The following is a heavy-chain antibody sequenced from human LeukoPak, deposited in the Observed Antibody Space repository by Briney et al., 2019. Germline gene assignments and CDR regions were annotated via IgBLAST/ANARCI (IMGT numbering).Heavy chain of an antibody. CDR2: ISTSSSYI. CDR3: ARETYCGGDCYVQYYFDY. CDR1: GFTFSSYS. D-gene: IGHD2-21*02. V-gene: IGHV3-21*01. J-gene: IGHJ4*02. Sequence: GRSLTLSCAASGFTFSSYSMNWVRQAPRKGLEWVSSISTSSSYIYYADSVKGRFTISRDNARNSLYLQMNSMRAEDTAVYYCARETYCGGDCYVQYYFDYWGQGTLVTVSS.